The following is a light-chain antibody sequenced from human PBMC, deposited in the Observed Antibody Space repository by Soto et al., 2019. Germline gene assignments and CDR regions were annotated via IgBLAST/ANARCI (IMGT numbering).Light chain of an antibody. CDR2: EVS. CDR1: SSDVGAYNY. J-gene: IGLJ1*01. V-gene: IGLV2-8*01. Sequence: QSVLTQPPSASGCPGQSVTISCTGTSSDVGAYNYVSWYQQLPGKAPKLIIYEVSKRPSGVPDRFSGSKSGNTASLTVSGLQAEDEADYYCTSYAGTYSFFYVFGTGTKVTVL. CDR3: TSYAGTYSFFYV.